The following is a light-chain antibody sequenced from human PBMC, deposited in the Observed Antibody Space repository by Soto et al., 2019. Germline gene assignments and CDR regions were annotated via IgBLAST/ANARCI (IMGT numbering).Light chain of an antibody. V-gene: IGKV3-20*01. J-gene: IGKJ4*01. Sequence: VLTQSPGTLSLSPGERATLSSRARQSVSSSYFAWSQQHPGQAPRLLIYGASRRATGIPDRFSGSGSGTDFTLTSSRLEPEDFAGYYWQQYGSSPTFGGGTKGEIK. CDR3: QQYGSSPT. CDR2: GAS. CDR1: QSVSSSY.